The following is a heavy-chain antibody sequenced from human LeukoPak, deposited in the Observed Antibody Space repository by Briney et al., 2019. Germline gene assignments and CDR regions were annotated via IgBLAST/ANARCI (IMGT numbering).Heavy chain of an antibody. J-gene: IGHJ4*02. V-gene: IGHV4-34*01. CDR3: ARGRRWLQPADFDY. CDR2: INHSGST. D-gene: IGHD5-24*01. CDR1: GGSFSGYY. Sequence: PSETLSLTCAVYGGSFSGYYWSWIRQPPGKGLERIGEINHSGSTNYNPSLKSRVTISVDTSKNQLSLKLSSVTAADTAVYYCARGRRWLQPADFDYWGQGTLVTVSS.